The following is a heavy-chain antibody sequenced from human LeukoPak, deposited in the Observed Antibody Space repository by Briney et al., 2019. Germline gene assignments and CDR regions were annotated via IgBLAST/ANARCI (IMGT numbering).Heavy chain of an antibody. V-gene: IGHV4-39*07. Sequence: SETLSLTCTVSGGSISSNNYYWGWIRQPPGKGLEWIGSISYSGSTYYNLSLKSRVTISVDTSKNQFSLKLSSVTAADTAVYFCARDGITMVRGVIGGFDPWGQGTLVTVSS. D-gene: IGHD3-10*01. CDR1: GGSISSNNYY. CDR3: ARDGITMVRGVIGGFDP. J-gene: IGHJ5*02. CDR2: ISYSGST.